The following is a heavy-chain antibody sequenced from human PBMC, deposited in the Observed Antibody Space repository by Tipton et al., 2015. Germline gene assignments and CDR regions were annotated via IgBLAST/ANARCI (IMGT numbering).Heavy chain of an antibody. CDR2: IYYSGTP. CDR3: AELGSGGFDP. CDR1: GGSMSSNY. D-gene: IGHD6-19*01. Sequence: TLSLTCTVSGGSMSSNYWSWIRQPPGKGLEWIGYIYYSGTPNYNPSLKSRVTFSVDTSKNQFYLKLRSVTAADTAVYSCAELGSGGFDPWGQGTLVTVSA. V-gene: IGHV4-59*01. J-gene: IGHJ5*02.